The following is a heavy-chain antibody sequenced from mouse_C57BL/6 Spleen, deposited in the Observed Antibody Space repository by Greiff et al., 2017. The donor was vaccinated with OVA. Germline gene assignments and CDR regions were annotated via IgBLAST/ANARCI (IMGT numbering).Heavy chain of an antibody. Sequence: VQLQQSGAELVRPGASVKLSCTASGFNIQDDYMHWVKQRPEQGLEWIGWIDPENGDTEYASKFQGKATITADTSSNTAYLQLSSLTSADTAVYYCTTGGYGSRRCAYWGQGTLVTVSA. D-gene: IGHD1-1*01. CDR1: GFNIQDDY. J-gene: IGHJ3*01. V-gene: IGHV14-4*01. CDR3: TTGGYGSRRCAY. CDR2: IDPENGDT.